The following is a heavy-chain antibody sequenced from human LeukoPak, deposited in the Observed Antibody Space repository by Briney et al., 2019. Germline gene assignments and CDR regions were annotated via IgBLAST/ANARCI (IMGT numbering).Heavy chain of an antibody. V-gene: IGHV3-23*01. CDR3: AKDARRTSGWYFFDY. CDR1: GFAFSSQA. J-gene: IGHJ4*02. CDR2: ISDSGSIT. Sequence: GGSLGLSCAASGFAFSSQAMGWVRQAPGKGLEWVSVISDSGSITYYADSVKGRFTISRDNSKNTLFLQMSSLRAEDTAVYYCAKDARRTSGWYFFDYWGRGTLVTVSS. D-gene: IGHD6-19*01.